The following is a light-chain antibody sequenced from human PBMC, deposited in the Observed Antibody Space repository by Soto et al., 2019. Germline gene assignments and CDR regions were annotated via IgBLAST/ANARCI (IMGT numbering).Light chain of an antibody. CDR1: QRVSSNY. V-gene: IGKV3D-20*01. Sequence: EIVLTQSPATLSLSPGERATLSCGASQRVSSNYLAWYQQKPGLAPRLLIDDASNRATGIPDRFSGSGSGTDFTLTISRLEPEDSAVYYCQQYGSSRTFGQGTKVEI. J-gene: IGKJ1*01. CDR3: QQYGSSRT. CDR2: DAS.